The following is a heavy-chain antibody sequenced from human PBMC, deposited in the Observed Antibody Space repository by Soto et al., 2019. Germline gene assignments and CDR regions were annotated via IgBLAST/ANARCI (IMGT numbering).Heavy chain of an antibody. J-gene: IGHJ4*02. CDR1: GFTLSTYG. D-gene: IGHD6-13*01. CDR3: AKEYGSTWIDH. V-gene: IGHV3-30*18. CDR2: MSYDGTKE. Sequence: PGGSLRLSCAASGFTLSTYGMHWVRQAPGKGLEWVAAMSYDGTKEYYADSVKGRFTISRDNYRNTLFLQLNSLRAEDTAVYYCAKEYGSTWIDHWGQGTLVTVSS.